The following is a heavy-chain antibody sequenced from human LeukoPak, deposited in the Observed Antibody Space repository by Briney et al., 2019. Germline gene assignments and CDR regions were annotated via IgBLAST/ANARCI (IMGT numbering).Heavy chain of an antibody. D-gene: IGHD3-22*01. Sequence: GASVKVSCKASGYTFTGYYMHWVRQATGQGLEWMGWMNPNSGNTGYAQKFQGRVTMTRNTSISTAYMELSSLRSEDTAVYYCARVPMSGYYYVGLYYFDYWGQGTLVTVSS. CDR3: ARVPMSGYYYVGLYYFDY. CDR2: MNPNSGNT. V-gene: IGHV1-8*02. CDR1: GYTFTGYY. J-gene: IGHJ4*02.